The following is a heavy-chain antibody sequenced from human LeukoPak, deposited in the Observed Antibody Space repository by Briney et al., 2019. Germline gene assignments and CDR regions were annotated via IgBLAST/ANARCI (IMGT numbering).Heavy chain of an antibody. CDR1: VGSISTRSQY. Sequence: IPSETLSLTCSVSVGSISTRSQYWVWIRQAPGEELVWIGSLYYAGSTYNNPPLESQVTISIDTTKNQFPLRLTSVTAADPAVYFCARPFHSSGWYGAFYIWGPGTMVTLSS. CDR2: LYYAGST. CDR3: ARPFHSSGWYGAFYI. J-gene: IGHJ3*02. V-gene: IGHV4-39*01. D-gene: IGHD6-19*01.